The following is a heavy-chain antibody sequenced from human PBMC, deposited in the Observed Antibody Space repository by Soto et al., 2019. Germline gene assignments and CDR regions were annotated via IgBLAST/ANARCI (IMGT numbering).Heavy chain of an antibody. V-gene: IGHV1-69*01. J-gene: IGHJ5*02. D-gene: IGHD3-22*01. Sequence: QVQLVQSGAEVKKPGSSVKVSCKASGGTFSSYAISWVRQAPGQGLEWMGGSIPIFGTAHYAQKFQGRGTITADESTSTAYMELSSLRSADTAVYYCAREEGYYYEPGAWFDPWGQGTLVTVSS. CDR3: AREEGYYYEPGAWFDP. CDR1: GGTFSSYA. CDR2: SIPIFGTA.